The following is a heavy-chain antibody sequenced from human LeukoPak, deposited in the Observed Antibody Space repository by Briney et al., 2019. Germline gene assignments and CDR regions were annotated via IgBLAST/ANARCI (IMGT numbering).Heavy chain of an antibody. J-gene: IGHJ6*03. D-gene: IGHD1-1*01. Sequence: SETLSLTCTVSGGSISSYYWSWIRQPAGKGLEWSGRIYTSGSTNYNPSLKSRVTISVDKSKNQFSLKLSSVTAADTAVYYCARAVTGTAGPVYYYYYMDVWGKGTTVTVSS. CDR1: GGSISSYY. CDR2: IYTSGST. V-gene: IGHV4-4*07. CDR3: ARAVTGTAGPVYYYYYMDV.